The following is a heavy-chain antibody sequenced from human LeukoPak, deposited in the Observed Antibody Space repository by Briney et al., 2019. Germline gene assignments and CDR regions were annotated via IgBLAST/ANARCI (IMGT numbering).Heavy chain of an antibody. Sequence: ASVKVSCKATGYTFTGYYMHWVRQAPGQGLEWMGWINPNSGGTNYAQKFQGRVTMTRDTSISTAYMELSRLRSDDTAVYYCARGGYGDYYYYGMDVWGQGTTVTVSS. D-gene: IGHD4-17*01. V-gene: IGHV1-2*02. J-gene: IGHJ6*02. CDR3: ARGGYGDYYYYGMDV. CDR2: INPNSGGT. CDR1: GYTFTGYY.